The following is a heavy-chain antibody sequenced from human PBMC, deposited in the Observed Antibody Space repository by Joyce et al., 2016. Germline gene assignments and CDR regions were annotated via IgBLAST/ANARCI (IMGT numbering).Heavy chain of an antibody. Sequence: QLVQSGPEVRKPATSVKVSCKPSGFIFNSAAVHWVRQAPGQRREWIGWIYFGSGNTKYAQNFQQRVTFIRDVSTSTAYMELTSLRSEDTAVYYCATDRVGALSPWGPGTLVTVSS. J-gene: IGHJ4*02. CDR2: IYFGSGNT. CDR3: ATDRVGALSP. V-gene: IGHV1-58*01. CDR1: GFIFNSAA. D-gene: IGHD1-26*01.